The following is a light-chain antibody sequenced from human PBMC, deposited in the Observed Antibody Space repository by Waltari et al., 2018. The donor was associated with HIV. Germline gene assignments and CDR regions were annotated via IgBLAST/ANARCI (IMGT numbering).Light chain of an antibody. J-gene: IGLJ2*01. V-gene: IGLV3-21*02. CDR1: NIGSKS. CDR3: QVWESSSDHVV. CDR2: DDR. Sequence: SYVLTQSPSVSVALGQTASIACGGKNIGSKSGHWYQQKPGQAPALVSYDDRDRPSGIPERFSGSNSGHTATLSIGRVEAGDEADYYCQVWESSSDHVVIGGGTKLTV.